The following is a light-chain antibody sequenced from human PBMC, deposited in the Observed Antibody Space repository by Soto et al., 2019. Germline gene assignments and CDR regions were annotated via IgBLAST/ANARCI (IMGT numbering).Light chain of an antibody. CDR3: QQLNSYPIT. CDR1: QGINTF. Sequence: IQLTQSPSSLSASVGDRVTITCRASQGINTFLAWYQQKAGKAPKLLIHAASTLQSGVPSRFSGSGSGTDFTLTISSLQSEDFATYYCQQLNSYPITFGQGTRLEIK. V-gene: IGKV1-9*01. J-gene: IGKJ5*01. CDR2: AAS.